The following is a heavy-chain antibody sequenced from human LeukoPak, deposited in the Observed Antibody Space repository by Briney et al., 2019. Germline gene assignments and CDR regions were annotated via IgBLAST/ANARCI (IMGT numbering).Heavy chain of an antibody. CDR1: GFTFDDYG. V-gene: IGHV3-48*03. Sequence: GGSLRLSCAASGFTSGFTFDDYGMNWVRQVPGKGLEWVSYISSSGSTIYYADSVKGRFTISRDNAKNSLYLQMNSLRAEDTAVYYCARGLRGSYFPFGYWGQGTLVTVSS. J-gene: IGHJ4*02. D-gene: IGHD1-26*01. CDR2: ISSSGSTI. CDR3: ARGLRGSYFPFGY.